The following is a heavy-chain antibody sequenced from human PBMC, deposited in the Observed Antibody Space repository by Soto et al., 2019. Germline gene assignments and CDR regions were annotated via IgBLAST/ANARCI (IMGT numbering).Heavy chain of an antibody. D-gene: IGHD3-3*01. CDR3: ARAEGRSLDRVS. CDR2: MNPNNSNT. Sequence: QVQLVQSGAEVKKPGASVTVSCKASGHTFTSYDIHWVRQATGQGLEWMGWMNPNNSNTGYAQKFQGRVTMTRDTSISTAYMEVSGLRYEDTAVYYCARAEGRSLDRVSWGQGTLVTVSS. V-gene: IGHV1-8*01. CDR1: GHTFTSYD. J-gene: IGHJ5*02.